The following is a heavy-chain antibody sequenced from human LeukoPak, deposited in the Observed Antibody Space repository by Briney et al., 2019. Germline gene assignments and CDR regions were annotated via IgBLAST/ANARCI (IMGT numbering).Heavy chain of an antibody. V-gene: IGHV4-38-2*02. Sequence: SETLSLTCTVSGYSISSGYYWGWIRQPPGKGLEWIGSIYHSGSTNYNPSLKSRVTISVDTSKNQFSLKLSSVTAADTAVYYCARAKGIGLRGYSYGYYFDYWGQGILVTVSS. CDR1: GYSISSGYY. J-gene: IGHJ4*02. CDR2: IYHSGST. D-gene: IGHD5-18*01. CDR3: ARAKGIGLRGYSYGYYFDY.